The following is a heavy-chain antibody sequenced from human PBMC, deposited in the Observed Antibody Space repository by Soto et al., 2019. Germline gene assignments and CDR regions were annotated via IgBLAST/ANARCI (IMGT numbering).Heavy chain of an antibody. CDR2: IKPDGSEQ. J-gene: IGHJ6*02. V-gene: IGHV3-7*01. CDR1: EFTFDKYY. CDR3: ARGNWNYYYGFDV. Sequence: PGGSLRLSCAASEFTFDKYYMTWVRQAPGKGPEWVANIKPDGSEQYYVDSVKGRFTISRDNANNSLYLQMNSLRAEDTAVYFCARGNWNYYYGFDVWGQGTTVTSP. D-gene: IGHD1-20*01.